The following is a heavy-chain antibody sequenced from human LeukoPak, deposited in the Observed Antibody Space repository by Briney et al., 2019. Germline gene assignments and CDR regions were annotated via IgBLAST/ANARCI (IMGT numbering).Heavy chain of an antibody. Sequence: GGSLRLSCAASGFTFSRHWMYWVRQAPGKGLVWVSRVDSDETDITYADSVKGRFTISRDNAKDTLHLQMNSLRSDDTAVYYCGRGYSTTPPDYWGQGTLVTVSS. V-gene: IGHV3-74*01. CDR3: GRGYSTTPPDY. D-gene: IGHD2-15*01. CDR2: VDSDETDI. CDR1: GFTFSRHW. J-gene: IGHJ4*02.